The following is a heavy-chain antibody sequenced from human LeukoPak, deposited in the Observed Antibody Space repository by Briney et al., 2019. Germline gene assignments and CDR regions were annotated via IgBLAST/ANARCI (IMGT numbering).Heavy chain of an antibody. D-gene: IGHD3-10*01. Sequence: TASETLSLTCAVYGGSFSGYYWGWIRQPPGKGLEWIGNIFYSGSTSYYSPSLKSRVTISLDTSRNHFSLKLNSVTAADTAVYYCAKSNGYGLVDIWGQGTMVTVSS. CDR3: AKSNGYGLVDI. CDR1: GGSFSGYY. CDR2: IFYSGSTS. V-gene: IGHV4-34*12. J-gene: IGHJ3*02.